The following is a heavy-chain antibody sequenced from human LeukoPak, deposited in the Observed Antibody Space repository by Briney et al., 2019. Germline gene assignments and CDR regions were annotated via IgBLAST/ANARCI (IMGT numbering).Heavy chain of an antibody. CDR3: AKVRVTGPGRYFDY. CDR1: TFAFRNYE. Sequence: GGSLRLSCAASTFAFRNYEMSWVRQAPGKGLEWIAYISDSGSTIYYAGSAEGRFTISRDNAQNSLYLQMNSLRAEDTAVYYCAKVRVTGPGRYFDYWGQGTLVTVSS. V-gene: IGHV3-48*03. CDR2: ISDSGSTI. D-gene: IGHD1-20*01. J-gene: IGHJ4*02.